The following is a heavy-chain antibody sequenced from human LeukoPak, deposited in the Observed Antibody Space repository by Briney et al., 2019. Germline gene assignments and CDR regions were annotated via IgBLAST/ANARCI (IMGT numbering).Heavy chain of an antibody. Sequence: SETLSLTCAVYGGSFSGYYWSWIRQPPGKGLEWIGEIYHSGSTNYNPSLKSRVTIAVDKSKNQFSLKLSSVTAADTAVYYCARASHDYGDYSHFDYWGQGTLVTVSS. CDR1: GGSFSGYY. CDR2: IYHSGST. CDR3: ARASHDYGDYSHFDY. D-gene: IGHD4-17*01. J-gene: IGHJ4*02. V-gene: IGHV4-34*01.